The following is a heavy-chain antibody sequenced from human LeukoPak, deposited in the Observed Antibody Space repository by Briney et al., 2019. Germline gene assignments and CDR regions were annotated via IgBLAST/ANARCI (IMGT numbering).Heavy chain of an antibody. CDR1: GYTFTNYT. Sequence: ASVKVSCKASGYTFTNYTLNWVRQAPGQGLEWMGIINPSGGSTSYAQKFQGRVTMTRDTSTSTAYMELSSLRSEDTAVYYCARDLPYYYDSSGYPFDYWGQGTLVTVSS. D-gene: IGHD3-22*01. CDR2: INPSGGST. J-gene: IGHJ4*02. V-gene: IGHV1-46*01. CDR3: ARDLPYYYDSSGYPFDY.